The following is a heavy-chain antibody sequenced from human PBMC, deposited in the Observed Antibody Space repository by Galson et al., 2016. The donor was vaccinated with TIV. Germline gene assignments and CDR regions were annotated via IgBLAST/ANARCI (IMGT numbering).Heavy chain of an antibody. CDR3: AKDRNTAFDTHYSYCGLDV. D-gene: IGHD5-18*01. J-gene: IGHJ6*02. V-gene: IGHV1-18*01. CDR2: ISAYNGHT. CDR1: GYTFTSFG. Sequence: SVKVSCKASGYTFTSFGMTWVRQAPGQGLEWVGWISAYNGHTNYAQKFQGRVTMTTDKSTGTAYLELRSLRSDDPAVYYRAKDRNTAFDTHYSYCGLDVWGQGTTVIVSS.